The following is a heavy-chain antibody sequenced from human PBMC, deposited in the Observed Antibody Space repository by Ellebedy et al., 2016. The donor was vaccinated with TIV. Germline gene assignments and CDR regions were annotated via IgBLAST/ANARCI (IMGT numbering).Heavy chain of an antibody. J-gene: IGHJ5*02. CDR3: AREGYQLLPGYWFNP. CDR1: GYTFTSYD. CDR2: MNPNSGNT. V-gene: IGHV1-8*01. Sequence: ASVKVSXXASGYTFTSYDINWVRQATGQGLEWMGWMNPNSGNTGYAQKFQGRVTMTRDTSTSTVYMELSSLRSEDTAVYYCAREGYQLLPGYWFNPWGQGTLVTVSS. D-gene: IGHD2-2*01.